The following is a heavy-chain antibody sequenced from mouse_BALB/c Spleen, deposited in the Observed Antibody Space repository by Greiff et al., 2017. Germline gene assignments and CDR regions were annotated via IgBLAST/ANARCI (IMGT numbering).Heavy chain of an antibody. Sequence: EVKLVESGGGLVQPGGSRKLSCAASGFTFSSFGMHWVRQAPEKGLEWVAYISSGSSTIYYADTVKGRFTISRDNPKNTLFLQMTSLRSEDTAMYYCARGGYRGFAHWGQGTLVTVSA. V-gene: IGHV5-17*02. CDR1: GFTFSSFG. CDR3: ARGGYRGFAH. J-gene: IGHJ3*01. CDR2: ISSGSSTI. D-gene: IGHD2-14*01.